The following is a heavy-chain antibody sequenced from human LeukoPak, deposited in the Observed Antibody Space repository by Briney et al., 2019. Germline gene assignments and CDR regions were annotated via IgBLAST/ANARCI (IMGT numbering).Heavy chain of an antibody. D-gene: IGHD3-10*01. Sequence: GASVKVSCKASGGTFSSYAISWVRQAPGQGLEWMGGIIPIFGTANYAQKFQGRVTITTDESTSTAYMELSSLRSEDTAVYYCARLMRFTMVPGDAFDIWGQGTMVTVSS. CDR2: IIPIFGTA. CDR1: GGTFSSYA. J-gene: IGHJ3*02. V-gene: IGHV1-69*05. CDR3: ARLMRFTMVPGDAFDI.